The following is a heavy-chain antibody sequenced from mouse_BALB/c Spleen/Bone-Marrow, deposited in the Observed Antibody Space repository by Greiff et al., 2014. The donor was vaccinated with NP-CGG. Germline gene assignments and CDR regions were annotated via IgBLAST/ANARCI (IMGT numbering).Heavy chain of an antibody. J-gene: IGHJ3*01. CDR1: GFNIKDTY. CDR3: ARYSRTTAPPY. D-gene: IGHD1-2*01. V-gene: IGHV14-3*02. CDR2: IDPANGNT. Sequence: EVQLQQSGAELVKPGASVKLSCTASGFNIKDTYMHWVKQRPEQGLEWIGRIDPANGNTKYDPKFQGKATITADTSSNTAYLQLSSLTSEDTAVYYCARYSRTTAPPYWGQGTLVTVSA.